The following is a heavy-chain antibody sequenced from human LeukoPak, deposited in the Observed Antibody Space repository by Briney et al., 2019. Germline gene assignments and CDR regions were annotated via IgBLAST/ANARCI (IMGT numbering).Heavy chain of an antibody. CDR2: INPNSGGT. Sequence: GASVKVSCKASGYTFTGYYMHWVRQAPGQGLEWMGWINPNSGGTNYAQKFQGRVTMTRDTSISTAYMELSRLRSDDTGVYYCARVGYDFWSGYYRGSYNWFDPWGQGTLVTVSS. D-gene: IGHD3-3*01. J-gene: IGHJ5*02. CDR3: ARVGYDFWSGYYRGSYNWFDP. CDR1: GYTFTGYY. V-gene: IGHV1-2*02.